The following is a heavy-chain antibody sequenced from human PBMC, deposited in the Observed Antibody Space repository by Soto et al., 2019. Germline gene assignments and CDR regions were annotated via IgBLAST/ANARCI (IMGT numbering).Heavy chain of an antibody. CDR1: GFTFSSYA. Sequence: EVQLLESGGGLVQPGGSLRLSCAASGFTFSSYAMNWVRQAPGKGLEWVSAISGSGGSTYYADSVKGRFTISRDNSKNTLDLQMNSLRAEDTAVYYCAKGSSGWYERFDYWGQGTLVTVSS. J-gene: IGHJ4*02. CDR2: ISGSGGST. CDR3: AKGSSGWYERFDY. V-gene: IGHV3-23*01. D-gene: IGHD6-19*01.